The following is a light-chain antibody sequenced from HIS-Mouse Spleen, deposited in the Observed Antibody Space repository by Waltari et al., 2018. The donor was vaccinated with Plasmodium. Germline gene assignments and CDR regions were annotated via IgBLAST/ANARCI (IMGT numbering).Light chain of an antibody. CDR1: QSVSSSY. J-gene: IGKJ2*01. CDR2: GAS. CDR3: QQYGSSPYT. Sequence: EIVLTQSPGTLSLSPGERATLSCRASQSVSSSYLAWNQQKPGQAPSVLIYGASSRATGIPDRFSGSGSGTDFTRTISRLEPEDFAVYYCQQYGSSPYTFGQGTKLEIK. V-gene: IGKV3-20*01.